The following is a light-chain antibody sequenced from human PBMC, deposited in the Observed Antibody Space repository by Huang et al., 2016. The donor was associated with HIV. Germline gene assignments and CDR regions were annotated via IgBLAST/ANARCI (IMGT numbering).Light chain of an antibody. J-gene: IGKJ1*01. CDR1: QSVYSSSTSKDY. V-gene: IGKV4-1*01. Sequence: DIIMTQSPDSLAVSLGERATLNCRSSQSVYSSSTSKDYMAWFQQKPGQPPRVLRFWASTREAGVPDRFSGSGSVTHFTLTIANLEAEDAAIYYCQQYYSSPQTFGQGTRVEVK. CDR2: WAS. CDR3: QQYYSSPQT.